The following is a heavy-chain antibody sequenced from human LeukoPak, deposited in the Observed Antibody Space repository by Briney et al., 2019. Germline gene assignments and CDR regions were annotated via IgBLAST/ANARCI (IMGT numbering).Heavy chain of an antibody. CDR1: GGSISSYY. CDR2: IYYSGST. D-gene: IGHD1-26*01. J-gene: IGHJ4*02. V-gene: IGHV4-59*08. Sequence: SETLSLTCTVSGGSISSYYWSWIRQPPGKGLEWIGYIYYSGSTNHNPSLKSRVTISVDTSKNQFSLKLSSVTAADTAVYYCARREVGFDYWGQGTLVTVSS. CDR3: ARREVGFDY.